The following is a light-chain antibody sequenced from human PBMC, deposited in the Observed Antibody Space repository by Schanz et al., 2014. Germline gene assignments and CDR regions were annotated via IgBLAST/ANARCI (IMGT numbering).Light chain of an antibody. CDR3: QQYHSYPIT. CDR2: DAS. CDR1: QSISTW. Sequence: DIQMTQSPSTLSAYVGDRVTITCRASQSISTWLAWYQQKPGKAPNLLIYDASSLESGVPSRFSGSGSGTEFTLTISSLQPDDFATYYCQQYHSYPITFGGGTKVEIK. V-gene: IGKV1-5*01. J-gene: IGKJ4*01.